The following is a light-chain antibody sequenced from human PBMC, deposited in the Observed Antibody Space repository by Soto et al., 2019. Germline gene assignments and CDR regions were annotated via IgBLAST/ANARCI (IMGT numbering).Light chain of an antibody. CDR3: QQYSSSPLT. V-gene: IGKV3-11*01. Sequence: EIVLTQSPATLSLSPGERATLSCRASQSVSSYLAWYQQKPGQAPRLLIYDASNRATGIPVRFSASGSGTDFTLTISRLEPEDFAVYYCQQYSSSPLTFGQGTKVDIK. CDR1: QSVSSY. J-gene: IGKJ1*01. CDR2: DAS.